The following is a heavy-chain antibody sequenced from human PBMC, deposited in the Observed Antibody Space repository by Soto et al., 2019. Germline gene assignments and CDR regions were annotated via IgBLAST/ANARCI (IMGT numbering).Heavy chain of an antibody. V-gene: IGHV3-49*04. CDR3: TRVVSTSSDSSGWWGLGWFDP. Sequence: GGSLRLSCTASGFTFGDYAMSWVRQAPGKGLEWVGFIRSKAYGGTTEYAASVKGRFTISRDDSKSIAYLQMNSLKTEDTAVYYCTRVVSTSSDSSGWWGLGWFDPWGQGTLVTVSS. CDR1: GFTFGDYA. CDR2: IRSKAYGGTT. J-gene: IGHJ5*02. D-gene: IGHD6-13*01.